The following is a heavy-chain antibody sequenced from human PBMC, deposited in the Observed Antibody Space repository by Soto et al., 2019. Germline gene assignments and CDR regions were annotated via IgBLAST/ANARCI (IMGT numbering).Heavy chain of an antibody. Sequence: SETLSLTCTVSGGSISSSSYYWGWIRQPPGKGLEWIGSIYYSGSTYYNPSLKSRVTISVDTSKNQFSLKLSSVTAADTAVYYCARSDGGDYPWKDYFDYWGQGTLVTVSS. V-gene: IGHV4-39*01. D-gene: IGHD4-17*01. CDR2: IYYSGST. J-gene: IGHJ4*02. CDR3: ARSDGGDYPWKDYFDY. CDR1: GGSISSSSYY.